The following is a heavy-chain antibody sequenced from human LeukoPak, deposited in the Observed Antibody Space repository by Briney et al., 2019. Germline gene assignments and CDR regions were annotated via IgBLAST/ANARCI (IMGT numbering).Heavy chain of an antibody. CDR3: AGGVEEEAVTAHGY. CDR1: GYTFTSYA. D-gene: IGHD6-25*01. V-gene: IGHV1-3*01. Sequence: ASVTVSCKASGYTFTSYAMHWVRQAPGQRLEWMGWINAGNGNTKYSQKFQGRVTITRDTSASTAYMELSSLRAEDTAVYYCAGGVEEEAVTAHGYWGQGTLVTV. CDR2: INAGNGNT. J-gene: IGHJ4*02.